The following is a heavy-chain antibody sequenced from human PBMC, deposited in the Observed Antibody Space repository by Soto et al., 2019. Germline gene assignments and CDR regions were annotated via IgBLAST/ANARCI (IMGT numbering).Heavy chain of an antibody. V-gene: IGHV3-23*01. Sequence: EVQLLESGGGLVQPGGSLRLSCAASGFNFNSHAMSWVRQAPGKGLEWVSTISANIISTYYADSVKGRFTISRDNSKNSLYLQMSRMRVEETDVYDLASGETATVRVGFDVWGQGTTVTVSS. CDR1: GFNFNSHA. D-gene: IGHD2-21*02. J-gene: IGHJ6*02. CDR2: ISANIIST. CDR3: ASGETATVRVGFDV.